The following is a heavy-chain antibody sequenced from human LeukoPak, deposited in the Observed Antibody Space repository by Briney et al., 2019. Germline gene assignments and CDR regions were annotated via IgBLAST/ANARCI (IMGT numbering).Heavy chain of an antibody. D-gene: IGHD1-7*01. CDR2: ISGSGGST. J-gene: IGHJ1*01. CDR3: ADLENWNYLEYFQH. V-gene: IGHV3-23*01. CDR1: GFTFSSDA. Sequence: GGSLRLSCAASGFTFSSDAMSWVRQAPGKGLEWVSAISGSGGSTYYADSVKGRFTISRDISKNTLYLQMNSLRAEDTAVYYGADLENWNYLEYFQHWGQGTLVTVSS.